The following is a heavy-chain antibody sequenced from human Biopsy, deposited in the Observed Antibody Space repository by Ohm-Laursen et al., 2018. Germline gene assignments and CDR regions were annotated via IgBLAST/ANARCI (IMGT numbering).Heavy chain of an antibody. Sequence: GTLSLTWAVSGYSISSDYHWGWIRQSPGKGLEWIGNIYYSGNTDYSPSLKSRVTISVDTSNNQFSLKLRSVTAADTAVYYCARGPSGVATIGRGQGTLVTVSS. CDR2: IYYSGNT. J-gene: IGHJ4*02. D-gene: IGHD5-24*01. CDR1: GYSISSDYH. CDR3: ARGPSGVATIG. V-gene: IGHV4-38-2*01.